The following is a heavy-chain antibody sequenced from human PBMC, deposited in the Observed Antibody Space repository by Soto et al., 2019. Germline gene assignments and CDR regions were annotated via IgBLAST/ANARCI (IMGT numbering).Heavy chain of an antibody. CDR2: ISNSGSYT. CDR3: ARDPARYSSSFGSSYFDC. D-gene: IGHD6-6*01. CDR1: GFTISDYY. J-gene: IGHJ4*02. Sequence: QVQLVESVGGLVKPGGSLRLSCAASGFTISDYYMSWVRQAPGKGLEYLSYISNSGSYTNYADSVQGRFTISRDNAKKSLYLQMNSVRAEDTAVYYCARDPARYSSSFGSSYFDCWGQGTLVAVSS. V-gene: IGHV3-11*06.